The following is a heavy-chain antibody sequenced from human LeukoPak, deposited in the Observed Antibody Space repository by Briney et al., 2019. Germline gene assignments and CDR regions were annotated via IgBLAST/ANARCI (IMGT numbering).Heavy chain of an antibody. CDR3: ARVGGITIFGVVIDWFDP. CDR1: GGSISSSSYY. CDR2: IYYSGST. D-gene: IGHD3-3*01. V-gene: IGHV4-39*07. J-gene: IGHJ5*02. Sequence: SETLSLTCTVSGGSISSSSYYWGWIRQPPGKGLEWIGSIYYSGSTYYNPSLKSRVTISVDTSKNQFSLKLSSVTAADTAVYYCARVGGITIFGVVIDWFDPWGQGTLVTVSS.